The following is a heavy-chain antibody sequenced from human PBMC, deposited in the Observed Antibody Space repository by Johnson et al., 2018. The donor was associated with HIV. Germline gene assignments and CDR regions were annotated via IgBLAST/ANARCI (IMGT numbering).Heavy chain of an antibody. Sequence: EVQLVESGGGVVRPGGSLRLSCAASGFTFSSYAMHWVRQAPGKGLEWVSGIDWHGGSTGYADSVKGRFTISRDNVKNSLYLQMNSLRAEDTALYYCARAKIFGSGGRCSLDAFDIWGQGTMVTVSS. V-gene: IGHV3-20*04. CDR3: ARAKIFGSGGRCSLDAFDI. J-gene: IGHJ3*02. CDR1: GFTFSSYA. D-gene: IGHD2-15*01. CDR2: IDWHGGST.